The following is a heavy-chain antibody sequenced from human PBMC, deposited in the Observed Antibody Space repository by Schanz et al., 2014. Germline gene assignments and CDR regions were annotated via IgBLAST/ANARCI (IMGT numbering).Heavy chain of an antibody. Sequence: EVQLVESGGGLVQPGGSLRLSCEASGFTFITYTMNWVRQAPGKGLEWVGRVRNKNNRYTTEYAASVKGRFTISRDDSKNSLYLQMNSLRAEDTAVYYCAKEPSHGDYDYYFDYWGQGTLVTVSS. D-gene: IGHD3-22*01. J-gene: IGHJ4*02. CDR1: GFTFITYT. V-gene: IGHV3-72*01. CDR3: AKEPSHGDYDYYFDY. CDR2: VRNKNNRYTT.